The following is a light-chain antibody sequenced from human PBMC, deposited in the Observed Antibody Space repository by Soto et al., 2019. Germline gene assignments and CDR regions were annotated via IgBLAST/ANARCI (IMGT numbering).Light chain of an antibody. CDR3: MQVLHTPLT. V-gene: IGKV2-28*01. Sequence: DIVMTQSPLSLPVTPGEPASISCRSSQSLLYSNGYNYVDWYLQKPGQPPQLLIFLGSSRASGVPDRFNGSGSGTDFTLRITTVEAEDVGVYYCMQVLHTPLTFGGGTKLEIK. J-gene: IGKJ4*01. CDR2: LGS. CDR1: QSLLYSNGYNY.